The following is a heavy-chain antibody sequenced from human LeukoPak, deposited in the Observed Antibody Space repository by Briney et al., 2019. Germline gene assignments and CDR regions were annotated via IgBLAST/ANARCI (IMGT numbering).Heavy chain of an antibody. Sequence: SETLSLTCTVSGGSISSSSYYWGWLRQPPGTGLEWIGSIYYSGSTYYNPSLKSRVTISVDTPKNQFSLKLSSVTAADTAVYYCASLYYDILTGPPWIDYWGQGTLVTVSS. CDR3: ASLYYDILTGPPWIDY. CDR1: GGSISSSSYY. D-gene: IGHD3-9*01. V-gene: IGHV4-39*01. CDR2: IYYSGST. J-gene: IGHJ4*02.